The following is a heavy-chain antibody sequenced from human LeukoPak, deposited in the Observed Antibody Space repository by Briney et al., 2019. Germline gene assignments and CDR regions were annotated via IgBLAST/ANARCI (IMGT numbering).Heavy chain of an antibody. CDR3: AKGDYYDSSGFDY. Sequence: GGSLRLSCAASGFTFSSYGMSWVRQAPGKGLEWVSAISGSGGSTYYADSVKGRFTISRDNSKNTLYLQRNSLRAEDTAVYYCAKGDYYDSSGFDYWGQGTLVTVSS. J-gene: IGHJ4*02. D-gene: IGHD3-22*01. CDR2: ISGSGGST. CDR1: GFTFSSYG. V-gene: IGHV3-23*01.